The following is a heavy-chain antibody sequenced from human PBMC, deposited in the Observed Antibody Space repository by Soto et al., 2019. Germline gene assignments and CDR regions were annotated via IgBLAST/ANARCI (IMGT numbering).Heavy chain of an antibody. D-gene: IGHD3-3*01. Sequence: QVQLQPWGAGLLKPSEILSLTCAVYDGSFSSYFWTWVRQSPGKGLEWIGEIYHDCNANYKPSLKSRVALSIDTSKGQFALTLSSVPAADTGVYYFARVQVFFGVVVSYGLTYIDNWGQASRLTVSS. CDR2: IYHDCNA. V-gene: IGHV4-34*01. CDR1: DGSFSSYF. CDR3: ARVQVFFGVVVSYGLTYIDN. J-gene: IGHJ4*02.